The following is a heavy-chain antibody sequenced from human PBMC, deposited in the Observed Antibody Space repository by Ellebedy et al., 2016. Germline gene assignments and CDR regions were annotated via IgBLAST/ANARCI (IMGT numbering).Heavy chain of an antibody. J-gene: IGHJ6*02. D-gene: IGHD6-19*01. CDR1: GYTFTSYA. Sequence: ASVKVSCKASGYTFTSYAMNWVRQAPGQGLEWMGWINTNTGNPTYAQGFTGRFVFSLDTSVSTAYLQISSLKAEDTAVYYCARGSQWLVRPSMDVWGQGTTVTVSS. CDR3: ARGSQWLVRPSMDV. V-gene: IGHV7-4-1*02. CDR2: INTNTGNP.